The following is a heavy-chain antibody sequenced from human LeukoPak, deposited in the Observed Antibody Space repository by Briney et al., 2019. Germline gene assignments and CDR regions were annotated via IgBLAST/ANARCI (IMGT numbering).Heavy chain of an antibody. V-gene: IGHV3-74*01. Sequence: GGSLRLSCAASGFTFSSYWMHWVRQAPGKGLVWVSRINTDGSSTSYADSVKGRFTMSRDNAKNSLFLQMNSLRAEDTAVYYCARERYYSGSGSWDYWGQGTLVTVSS. CDR2: INTDGSST. CDR3: ARERYYSGSGSWDY. D-gene: IGHD3-10*01. J-gene: IGHJ4*02. CDR1: GFTFSSYW.